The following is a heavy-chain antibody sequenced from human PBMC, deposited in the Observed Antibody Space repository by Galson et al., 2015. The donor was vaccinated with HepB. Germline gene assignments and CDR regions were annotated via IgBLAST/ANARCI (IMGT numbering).Heavy chain of an antibody. CDR1: GYSFASYW. V-gene: IGHV5-51*01. J-gene: IGHJ4*02. D-gene: IGHD3-10*01. CDR3: ATRGYDGPGSWQVY. Sequence: QSGAEVKEPGESLKLSCKGSGYSFASYWIGWVRQMPGKGLEWMGIIRPADSDTQYSPSVQGHVTISADKSVNTAYLQWSTLEASDTAIYYCATRGYDGPGSWQVYWGQGTPVTVSS. CDR2: IRPADSDT.